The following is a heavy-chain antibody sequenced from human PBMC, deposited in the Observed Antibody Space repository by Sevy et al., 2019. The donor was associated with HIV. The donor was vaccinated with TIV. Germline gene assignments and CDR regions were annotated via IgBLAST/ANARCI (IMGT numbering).Heavy chain of an antibody. V-gene: IGHV3-30*03. CDR2: ISYDRSDK. Sequence: YLRLSCAASGFTFGSYGMHWVRQAPGKGLEWVAYISYDRSDKNYADSVKGRFTISRDNSKNTVFLQLNSLRADDTAVYYCARVLSSYYFDYWGQGTLVIVSS. J-gene: IGHJ4*02. CDR3: ARVLSSYYFDY. CDR1: GFTFGSYG.